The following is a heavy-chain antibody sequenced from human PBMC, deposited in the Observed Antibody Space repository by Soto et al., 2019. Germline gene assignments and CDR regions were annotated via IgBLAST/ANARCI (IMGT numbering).Heavy chain of an antibody. CDR1: GFTFSNSA. J-gene: IGHJ4*02. Sequence: QVQLVESGGGVVQPGRSLRLSCAASGFTFSNSAMQWARQAPGKGLEWVAVISYDGNNKYYADSVKGRFTISRDNSMNTLYLQMNSLRPEDTAVYYCARDRVVAGIGEIDYWGQGTLVTVSS. CDR3: ARDRVVAGIGEIDY. V-gene: IGHV3-30-3*01. CDR2: ISYDGNNK. D-gene: IGHD6-19*01.